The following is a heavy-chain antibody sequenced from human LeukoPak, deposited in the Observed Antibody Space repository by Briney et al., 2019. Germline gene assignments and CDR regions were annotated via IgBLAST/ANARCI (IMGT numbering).Heavy chain of an antibody. J-gene: IGHJ4*02. CDR3: VKNDGWFHLAQ. Sequence: GGSLRLSCAVSGFNFRDNWMDWVRRAPGKGLEWVGHIKNDGSETYYLDSLKGRFSISRDNTNNALYLQMNSLRVEDTAVYYCVKNDGWFHLAQWGQGTLVTVSS. V-gene: IGHV3-7*03. D-gene: IGHD6-19*01. CDR2: IKNDGSET. CDR1: GFNFRDNW.